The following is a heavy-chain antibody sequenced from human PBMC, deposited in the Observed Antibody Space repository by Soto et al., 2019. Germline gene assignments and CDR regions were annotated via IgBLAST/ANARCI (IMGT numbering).Heavy chain of an antibody. V-gene: IGHV3-23*01. CDR1: GFTFSSYA. CDR3: AKEGYCSGGSCYSEYLQH. Sequence: GGSLRLSCAASGFTFSSYAMSWVRQAPGKGLEWVSAISGSGGSTYYADSVKGRFTISRDNSKNTLYLQMNSLRAEDTAVYYCAKEGYCSGGSCYSEYLQHWGKGTLVTVSS. D-gene: IGHD2-15*01. CDR2: ISGSGGST. J-gene: IGHJ1*01.